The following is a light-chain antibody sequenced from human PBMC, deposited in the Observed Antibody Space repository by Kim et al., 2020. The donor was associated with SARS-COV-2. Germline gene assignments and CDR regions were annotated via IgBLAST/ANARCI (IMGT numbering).Light chain of an antibody. CDR2: QDS. V-gene: IGLV3-1*01. Sequence: VSPGKTASITCSGDKLGDKYACWYQQKPGQSPVLVIYQDSKRPSGIPERFSGSNSGNTATLTISGTQAMDEADYYCQAWDSNTGVFGGGTQLTVL. CDR3: QAWDSNTGV. CDR1: KLGDKY. J-gene: IGLJ2*01.